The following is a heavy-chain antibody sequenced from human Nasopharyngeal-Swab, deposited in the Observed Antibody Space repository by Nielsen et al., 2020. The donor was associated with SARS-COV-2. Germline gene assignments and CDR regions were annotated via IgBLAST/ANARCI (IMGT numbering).Heavy chain of an antibody. D-gene: IGHD5-18*01. CDR3: VKAGYSYGVYYFDY. CDR2: IWYDGSNK. V-gene: IGHV3-30*02. CDR1: GFTFSIYG. J-gene: IGHJ4*02. Sequence: GESLKISCVASGFTFSIYGMHWVRQAPGKGLEWLASIWYDGSNKYYAGSVKGRFTISRDNSKNTLYLQMSSLRAEDTAVYYCVKAGYSYGVYYFDYWGQGTLVTVSS.